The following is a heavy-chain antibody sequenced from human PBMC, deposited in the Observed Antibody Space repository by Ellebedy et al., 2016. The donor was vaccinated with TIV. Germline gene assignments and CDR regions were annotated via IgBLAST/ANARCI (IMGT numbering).Heavy chain of an antibody. CDR1: GFTFDDYG. CDR2: ISWNSGSI. J-gene: IGHJ4*02. V-gene: IGHV3-9*01. CDR3: ASRGVAVQGADY. D-gene: IGHD3-10*01. Sequence: SLKISCAASGFTFDDYGMHWVRQAPGKGLEWVSGISWNSGSIGYADSVKGRFTISRDNAKNTLYLQMNSLRAEDTAVYYCASRGVAVQGADYWGQGTLVTVSS.